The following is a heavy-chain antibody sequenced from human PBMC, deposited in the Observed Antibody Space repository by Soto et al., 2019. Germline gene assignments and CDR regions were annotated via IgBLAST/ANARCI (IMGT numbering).Heavy chain of an antibody. D-gene: IGHD3-10*01. CDR1: GGSVSSGSYY. V-gene: IGHV4-61*03. Sequence: SETLSLTCTVSGGSVSSGSYYWSWIRQPPGKGLEWIGYIYYSGSTNYNPYLKSRVTIPVGTSKNHSSLRMSSVTAADTAVYYCARERDSGSYYFDYWGRGTLVTVS. J-gene: IGHJ4*02. CDR3: ARERDSGSYYFDY. CDR2: IYYSGST.